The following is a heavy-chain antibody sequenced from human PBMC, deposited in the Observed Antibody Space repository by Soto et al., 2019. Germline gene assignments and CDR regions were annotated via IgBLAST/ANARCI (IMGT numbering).Heavy chain of an antibody. Sequence: PXETLSLTCTLSGASITYGGYSWSWIRQPPGKDLEWLGYISHLESTFYNPSFQSRLTLSIDRSKNQFSLKLASMTAADTAVYYCARGGGYDPFDSWGQGSLVTVSS. V-gene: IGHV4-30-2*01. CDR3: ARGGGYDPFDS. CDR1: GASITYGGYS. CDR2: ISHLEST. D-gene: IGHD5-12*01. J-gene: IGHJ4*02.